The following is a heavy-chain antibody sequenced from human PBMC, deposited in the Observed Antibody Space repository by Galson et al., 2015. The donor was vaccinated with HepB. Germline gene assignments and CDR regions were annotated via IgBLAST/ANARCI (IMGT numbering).Heavy chain of an antibody. CDR2: IGGNGDST. J-gene: IGHJ6*02. CDR1: GFGFDTRA. D-gene: IGHD2/OR15-2a*01. Sequence: SLRLSCAASGFGFDTRAMRWVRQAPGKGLEWISGIGGNGDSTFYGDSVKGRFTVSRDNSKNILFLQMNSLKASDTAMYYCAKHLQAQYFFHGMDVWGQGTTVTVSS. CDR3: AKHLQAQYFFHGMDV. V-gene: IGHV3-23*01.